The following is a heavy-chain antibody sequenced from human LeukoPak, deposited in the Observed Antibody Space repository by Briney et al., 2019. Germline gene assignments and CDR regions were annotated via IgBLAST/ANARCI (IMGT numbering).Heavy chain of an antibody. V-gene: IGHV5-51*01. CDR1: GYSFTSYW. Sequence: GESLKISCKGSGYSFTSYWIGWVRQMSGKGLEWMGIVFSGDSDTRYSPSFQGQVTISADKSTKTAYLQWSSLKASDTAMYYCARRDFGTNDHHFDYWGQGTQVTVSS. J-gene: IGHJ4*02. CDR3: ARRDFGTNDHHFDY. D-gene: IGHD4/OR15-4a*01. CDR2: VFSGDSDT.